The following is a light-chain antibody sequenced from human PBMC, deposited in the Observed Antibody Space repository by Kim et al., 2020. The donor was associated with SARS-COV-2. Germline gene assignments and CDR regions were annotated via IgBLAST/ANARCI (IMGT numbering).Light chain of an antibody. CDR2: AAS. CDR3: QKTNSHPHT. Sequence: SVSVADSVTITCRDCKGISDYLAWYEQKSGTATKLLIYAASILQNGVPSSFSGSGFGTEFTLTISSLLPEDFGTYYCQKTNSHPHTFGQGTKLEI. CDR1: KGISDY. J-gene: IGKJ2*01. V-gene: IGKV1-9*01.